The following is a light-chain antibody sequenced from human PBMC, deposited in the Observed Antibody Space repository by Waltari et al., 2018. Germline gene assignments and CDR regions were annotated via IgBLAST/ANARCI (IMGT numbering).Light chain of an antibody. CDR2: WAS. CDR3: QQYYSNPLT. J-gene: IGKJ1*01. Sequence: DIVLTQSPDSLAVSLGERATINCRSSQSVLYSSNNKNYLAWYQHKPGQPPKMLIYWASLRVSGVPDRFSGRESGTDFTLTISSLQAEDVAVYYCQQYYSNPLTFGQGTKVEI. CDR1: QSVLYSSNNKNY. V-gene: IGKV4-1*01.